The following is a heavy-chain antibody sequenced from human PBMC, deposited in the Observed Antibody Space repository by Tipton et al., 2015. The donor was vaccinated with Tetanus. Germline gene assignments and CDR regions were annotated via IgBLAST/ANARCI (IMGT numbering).Heavy chain of an antibody. CDR1: GGSISSYY. CDR2: IYYSGGT. J-gene: IGHJ4*02. D-gene: IGHD1-7*01. V-gene: IGHV4-59*01. CDR3: ARANYESSRKGPFDS. Sequence: TLSLTCTVSGGSISSYYWSWIRQPPGKGLEWIGYIYYSGGTNYNPSLKSRVTISVDTSKNQFSLKLSSVTAADTAVYYCARANYESSRKGPFDSWGQGTLVIVSS.